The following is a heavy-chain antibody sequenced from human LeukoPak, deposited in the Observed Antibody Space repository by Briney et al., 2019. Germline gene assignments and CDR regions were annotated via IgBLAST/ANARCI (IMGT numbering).Heavy chain of an antibody. CDR3: ARDLYCSSTSCSNY. J-gene: IGHJ4*02. CDR2: TIPNSGGT. V-gene: IGHV1-2*02. CDR1: GYTFTGYY. D-gene: IGHD2-2*01. Sequence: ASVKVSCNASGYTFTGYYMHWVRQTPGQGLEWMGWTIPNSGGTNYAQKFQGGVTMTRDTSISTAYMELSRLRSDDTAVYYCARDLYCSSTSCSNYWGQGTLVTVSS.